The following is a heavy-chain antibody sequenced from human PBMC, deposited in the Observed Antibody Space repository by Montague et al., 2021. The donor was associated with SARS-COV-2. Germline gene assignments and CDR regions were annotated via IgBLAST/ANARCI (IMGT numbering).Heavy chain of an antibody. CDR2: TYYRSKWDS. J-gene: IGHJ3*02. CDR3: ASSGITLTGLDAFDI. V-gene: IGHV6-1*01. CDR1: GDSVSSKSVA. Sequence: CAISGDSVSSKSVAWNWLRQSPSRGLEWLGRTYYRSKWDSDYAESVKRRLVITPDTSKNQVSLQLNSVIPEDTAVYFCASSGITLTGLDAFDIWGQGTMGTVSS. D-gene: IGHD3-9*01.